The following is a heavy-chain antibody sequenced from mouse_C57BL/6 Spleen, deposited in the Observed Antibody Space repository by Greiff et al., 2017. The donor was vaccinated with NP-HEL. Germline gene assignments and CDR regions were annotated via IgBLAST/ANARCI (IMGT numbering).Heavy chain of an antibody. J-gene: IGHJ4*01. CDR3: ARETAQATGAMDY. Sequence: QVQLQQPGPELVKPGASVKISCKASGYSFTSYYIHWVKQRPGQGLEWIGWIYPGSGNTKYNEKFKGKATLTVDTSSSTAYMQLSSLTSEDSAVYYCARETAQATGAMDYWGQGTSVTVSS. CDR1: GYSFTSYY. D-gene: IGHD3-2*02. CDR2: IYPGSGNT. V-gene: IGHV1-66*01.